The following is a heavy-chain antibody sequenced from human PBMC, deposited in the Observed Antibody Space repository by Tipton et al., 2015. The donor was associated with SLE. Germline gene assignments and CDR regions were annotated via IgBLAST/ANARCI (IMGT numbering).Heavy chain of an antibody. CDR1: NGSISSSPYY. CDR3: ARGPYYDMDV. CDR2: IYYSGST. Sequence: TLSLTCTVSNGSISSSPYYWGWLRQSPGKGLEWVGSIYYSGSTYYNPSLKSRVTISVDTSRNQCSLNLTSVTAADTAVYYCARGPYYDMDVWGKVTTVTVSS. V-gene: IGHV4-39*07. J-gene: IGHJ6*03.